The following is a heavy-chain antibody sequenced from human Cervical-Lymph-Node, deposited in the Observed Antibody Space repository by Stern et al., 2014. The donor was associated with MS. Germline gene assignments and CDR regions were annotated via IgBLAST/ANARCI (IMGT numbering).Heavy chain of an antibody. J-gene: IGHJ4*02. CDR3: ARESVKEAGSVFDN. CDR2: ISPNSGGT. V-gene: IGHV1-2*04. CDR1: GYTFTAPD. Sequence: QVQLAASGAEVKQPGASVKVSCKASGYTFTAPDINWVRQAPGHGLESMGGISPNSGGTNQEQRFKGWVTMTRDTSISTAYMEVSRLKSNDTAVYYCARESVKEAGSVFDNWGQGTLVTVSS. D-gene: IGHD6-13*01.